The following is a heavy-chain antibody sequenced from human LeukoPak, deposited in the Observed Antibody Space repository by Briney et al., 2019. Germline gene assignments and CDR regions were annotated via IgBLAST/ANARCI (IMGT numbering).Heavy chain of an antibody. CDR3: AKDLSYDSSGYLGY. CDR2: ISWNRGSI. J-gene: IGHJ4*02. V-gene: IGHV3-9*01. Sequence: QAGGSLRLSCAASGFTFDDYAMHWVRQAPGKGLEWVSGISWNRGSIGYADSVKGRFTISRDNAKNSLYLQMNSLRAEDTALYYCAKDLSYDSSGYLGYWGQGTLVTVSS. CDR1: GFTFDDYA. D-gene: IGHD3-22*01.